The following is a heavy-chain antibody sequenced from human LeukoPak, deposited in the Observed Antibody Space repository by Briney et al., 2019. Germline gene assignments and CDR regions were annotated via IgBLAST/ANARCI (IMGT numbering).Heavy chain of an antibody. Sequence: GGSLRLSCAASGFTFSSYGRHWVRQAPGKGLEWVAVIWYDGSNKYYADSVKGRFTISRDNSKNTLYLQMNSLRAEDTAVYYCARDTRFSGSYSYYYYGMDVWGQGTTVTVSS. CDR3: ARDTRFSGSYSYYYYGMDV. CDR1: GFTFSSYG. V-gene: IGHV3-33*08. CDR2: IWYDGSNK. J-gene: IGHJ6*02. D-gene: IGHD1-26*01.